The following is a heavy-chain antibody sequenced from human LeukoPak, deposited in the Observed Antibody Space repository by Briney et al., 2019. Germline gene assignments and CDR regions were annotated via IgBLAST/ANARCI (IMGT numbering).Heavy chain of an antibody. CDR1: GGSISSSSYY. J-gene: IGHJ6*03. D-gene: IGHD3-10*01. CDR3: ARQFLARGYYYYYYMDV. CDR2: IYYSGST. Sequence: PSETLSLTCTVSGGSISSSSYYWGWIRQPPGKGLEWIGSIYYSGSTYYNPSLKSRVTISVDTSKNQFSLKLSSVTAADTAAYYCARQFLARGYYYYYYMDVWGKGTTVTVSS. V-gene: IGHV4-39*01.